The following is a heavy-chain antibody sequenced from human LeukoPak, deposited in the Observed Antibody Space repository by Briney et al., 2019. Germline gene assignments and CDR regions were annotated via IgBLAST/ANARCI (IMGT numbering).Heavy chain of an antibody. V-gene: IGHV3-30*04. D-gene: IGHD3-3*01. Sequence: GGSLRLSCAASGFTFSSYAMHWVRQAPGKGLEWVAVISYDGSNKYYADSVKGRFTISRDNSKNTLYPQMNSLRAEDTAVYYCARGKRITIRYYYYMDVWGKGTTVTVSS. J-gene: IGHJ6*03. CDR3: ARGKRITIRYYYYMDV. CDR1: GFTFSSYA. CDR2: ISYDGSNK.